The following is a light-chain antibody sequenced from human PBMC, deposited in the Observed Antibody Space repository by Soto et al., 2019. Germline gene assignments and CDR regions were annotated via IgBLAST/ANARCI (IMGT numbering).Light chain of an antibody. CDR3: SSYAGXXXXXX. J-gene: IGLJ1*01. Sequence: QSALTQPPSASGSPGQSVTISCTGTSSDVGGYNYVSWYQQHPGKAPKLMIYEVSKRPSGVPDRFSGSKSGNTASLTVSGXXXEDEADYYCSSYAGXXXXXXXGT. CDR2: EVS. V-gene: IGLV2-8*01. CDR1: SSDVGGYNY.